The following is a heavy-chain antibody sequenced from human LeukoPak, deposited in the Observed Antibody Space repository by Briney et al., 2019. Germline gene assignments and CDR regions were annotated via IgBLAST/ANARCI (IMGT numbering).Heavy chain of an antibody. CDR2: ISGSGGST. CDR1: GFTFSSYG. J-gene: IGHJ4*02. CDR3: ARAISSSWYPCFDY. Sequence: GGSLRLSCAASGFTFSSYGMSWVRQAPGKGLEWVSAISGSGGSTYYADSVKGRFTISRDNSKNTLYLQMNSLRAEDTALYYCARAISSSWYPCFDYWGQGTLVTVSS. V-gene: IGHV3-23*01. D-gene: IGHD6-13*01.